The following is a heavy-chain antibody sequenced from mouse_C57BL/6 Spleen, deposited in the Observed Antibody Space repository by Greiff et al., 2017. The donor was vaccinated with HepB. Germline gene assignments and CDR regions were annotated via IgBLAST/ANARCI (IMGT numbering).Heavy chain of an antibody. CDR3: ARQGYSYYYGSSYGYFDV. D-gene: IGHD1-1*01. CDR2: ISGGSGNT. Sequence: EVKLVESGGGLVKPGGSLKLSCAASGFTFSSYTMSWVRQTPEKRLEWVATISGGSGNTYYPDSVTGRFTFTRDNAKNTLYLQMSSLRSADTALYYCARQGYSYYYGSSYGYFDVWGTGTTVTVSS. CDR1: GFTFSSYT. J-gene: IGHJ1*03. V-gene: IGHV5-9*01.